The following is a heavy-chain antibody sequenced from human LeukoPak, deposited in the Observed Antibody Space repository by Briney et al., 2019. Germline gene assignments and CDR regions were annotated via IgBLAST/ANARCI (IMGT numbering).Heavy chain of an antibody. CDR3: ARNYYYDSSGYCYGMVDY. V-gene: IGHV1-8*01. Sequence: APVKVSCKASGYTFTSYDINWVRQATGQGLEWMGWMNPNSGNTGYAQKFQGRVTMTRNTSISTAYMELSSLRSEDTAVYYCARNYYYDSSGYCYGMVDYWGQGTLVTVSS. D-gene: IGHD3-22*01. CDR2: MNPNSGNT. CDR1: GYTFTSYD. J-gene: IGHJ4*02.